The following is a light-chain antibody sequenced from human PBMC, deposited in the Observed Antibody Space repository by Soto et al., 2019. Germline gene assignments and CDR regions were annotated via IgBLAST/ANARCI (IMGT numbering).Light chain of an antibody. CDR3: QHYYSYSEA. Sequence: DIQMTQSPSTLSGSVVGIVTMTFLASQTISSWLAWYQQKPGKAPKLLIYKASTLKSGVPSRFSGSGSGTEFTLTISSLQPEDFATYYCQHYYSYSEAFGQGTKVDIK. V-gene: IGKV1-5*03. J-gene: IGKJ1*01. CDR1: QTISSW. CDR2: KAS.